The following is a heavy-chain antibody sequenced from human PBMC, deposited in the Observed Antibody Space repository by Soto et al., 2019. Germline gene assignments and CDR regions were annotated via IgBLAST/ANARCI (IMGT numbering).Heavy chain of an antibody. CDR2: IRTKTNNYAT. V-gene: IGHV3-73*02. CDR3: TAMAGIDY. Sequence: EVQLVESGGGLVQPGGSLTLSCAASGFTFSGSGIHWVRQASGKGLEWVGRIRTKTNNYATAYAASVRGRFTNSRDDSKNMAYLQMNTLKTEDKAVYYCTAMAGIDYWSQGTLVTVSS. J-gene: IGHJ4*02. CDR1: GFTFSGSG. D-gene: IGHD6-19*01.